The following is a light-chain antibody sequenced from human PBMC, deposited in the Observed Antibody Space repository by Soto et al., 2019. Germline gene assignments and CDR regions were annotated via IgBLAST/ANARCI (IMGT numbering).Light chain of an antibody. V-gene: IGKV2-24*01. CDR2: RIF. CDR3: LQTTAFPHT. J-gene: IGKJ2*01. Sequence: DIVMTQTPLSSPVVLGQPASISCKSSQSLVHSNGHTYLTWIQQRPGRPPRLLIYRIFNRFFGVPDRFSGSGAGTEFTLKISAVEAEDVVVYYCLQTTAFPHTFGQGTKLEIK. CDR1: QSLVHSNGHTY.